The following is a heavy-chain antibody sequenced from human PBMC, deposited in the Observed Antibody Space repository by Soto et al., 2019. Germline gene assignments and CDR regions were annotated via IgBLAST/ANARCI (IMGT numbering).Heavy chain of an antibody. CDR1: GYTFTSYA. CDR3: AREEMATEFDY. CDR2: INAGNGNT. V-gene: IGHV1-3*01. J-gene: IGHJ4*02. Sequence: QVQLVQSGAEVKKPGASVKVSCKASGYTFTSYAMHWVRQAPGQRREWMGWINAGNGNTKYSQKFQGRVTITRDTSASTAYMEQSSLRSEDTAVYYCAREEMATEFDYWGQGTLVTVSS.